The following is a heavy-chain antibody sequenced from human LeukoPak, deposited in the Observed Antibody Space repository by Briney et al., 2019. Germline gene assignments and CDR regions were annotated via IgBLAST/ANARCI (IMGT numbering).Heavy chain of an antibody. D-gene: IGHD3-22*01. CDR2: INSDGSST. CDR3: ARDYYDSSGYYLGYFQH. Sequence: GGSLRLSCAASGFTFSSYWMHWVRQAPGKGLVWVSRINSDGSSTSYADSVKGRFTISRDNAKNTLYLQMNSLRAEDTAVYYCARDYYDSSGYYLGYFQHWGQGTLVTVSS. J-gene: IGHJ1*01. CDR1: GFTFSSYW. V-gene: IGHV3-74*01.